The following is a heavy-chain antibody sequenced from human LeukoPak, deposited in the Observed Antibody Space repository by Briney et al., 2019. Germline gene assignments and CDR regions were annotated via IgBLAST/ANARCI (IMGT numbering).Heavy chain of an antibody. V-gene: IGHV3-11*04. Sequence: GGSLRLSCAASGFSFSDYQMSWIRQAPGKGLEWVSYISGDERTIHYADSVKGRFTISWDNAKNTLYLQMNSLRAEDTAIYYCARRCSSTSCLLYWGQGTLVTVSS. CDR1: GFSFSDYQ. CDR3: ARRCSSTSCLLY. J-gene: IGHJ1*01. D-gene: IGHD2-2*01. CDR2: ISGDERTI.